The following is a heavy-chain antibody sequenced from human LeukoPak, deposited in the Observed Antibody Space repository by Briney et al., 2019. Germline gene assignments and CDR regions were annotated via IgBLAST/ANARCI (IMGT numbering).Heavy chain of an antibody. V-gene: IGHV4-39*01. D-gene: IGHD3-10*01. CDR1: VGSISSSSYY. J-gene: IGHJ4*02. CDR2: IYYTGST. CDR3: ARGSGSSAGFDV. Sequence: PSETLSLTCTVSVGSISSSSYYWGWIRQPPGKGLEWIGSIYYTGSTYYNPSLKSRVTISVDTSKNQFSLKLTSVTAADTAVYYCARGSGSSAGFDVWGQGTLVTVSS.